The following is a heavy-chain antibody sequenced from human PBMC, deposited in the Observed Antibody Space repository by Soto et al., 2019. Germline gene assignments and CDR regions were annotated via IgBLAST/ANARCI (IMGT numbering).Heavy chain of an antibody. V-gene: IGHV4-59*08. Sequence: PSETLSLSCTVSGGSISSYYWSWIRQPPGKGLEWIGYIYYSGSTNYNPSLKSRVTISVDTSKNQFSLKLSSVTAADTAVYYCARLHSSGWYDYYYYMDVWGKGTTVTVSS. CDR2: IYYSGST. J-gene: IGHJ6*03. CDR1: GGSISSYY. D-gene: IGHD6-19*01. CDR3: ARLHSSGWYDYYYYMDV.